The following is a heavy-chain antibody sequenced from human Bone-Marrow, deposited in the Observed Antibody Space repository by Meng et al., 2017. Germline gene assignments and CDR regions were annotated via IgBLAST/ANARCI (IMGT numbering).Heavy chain of an antibody. CDR1: GFTFSSYS. Sequence: GESLKISCAASGFTFSSYSRNWVRQAPGKGLEWVSSISSSSSYIYYADSVKGRFTISRDNAKNSLYLQMNSLRAEDTAVYYCARDSRSQGANWGQGTLVTVSS. V-gene: IGHV3-21*01. CDR2: ISSSSSYI. CDR3: ARDSRSQGAN. J-gene: IGHJ4*02. D-gene: IGHD1-26*01.